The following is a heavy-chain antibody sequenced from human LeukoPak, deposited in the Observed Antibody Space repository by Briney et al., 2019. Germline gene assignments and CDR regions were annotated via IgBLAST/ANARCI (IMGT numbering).Heavy chain of an antibody. CDR3: ASVPRDGITGTTPYSY. J-gene: IGHJ4*02. Sequence: ETLSLTCAVYGGSFSGYYWSWIRQPPGKGLEWIGEINHSGSTNYNPSLKSRVTISVDTSKNQFSLKLSSVTAADTVVYYCASVPRDGITGTTPYSYWGQGTLVTVSS. V-gene: IGHV4-34*01. CDR2: INHSGST. CDR1: GGSFSGYY. D-gene: IGHD1-20*01.